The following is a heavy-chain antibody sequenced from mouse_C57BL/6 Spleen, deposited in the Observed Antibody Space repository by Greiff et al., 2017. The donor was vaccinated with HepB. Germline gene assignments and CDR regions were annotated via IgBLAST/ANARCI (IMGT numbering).Heavy chain of an antibody. Sequence: VQLQQLGPGLVQPSQSLSITCTVSGFSLTSYGVHWVRQSPGKGLEWLGVIWSGGSTDYNAAFISRLSISKDNSKSQVFFKMNSLQADDTAIYYCARVYGTGAMDYWGQGTSVTVSS. D-gene: IGHD1-1*01. J-gene: IGHJ4*01. CDR1: GFSLTSYG. CDR2: IWSGGST. V-gene: IGHV2-2*01. CDR3: ARVYGTGAMDY.